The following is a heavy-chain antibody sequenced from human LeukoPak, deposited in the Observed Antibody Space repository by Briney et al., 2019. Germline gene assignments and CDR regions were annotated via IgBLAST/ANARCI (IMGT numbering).Heavy chain of an antibody. D-gene: IGHD3-10*01. CDR2: IYYSGST. J-gene: IGHJ5*02. CDR3: ARGYYYGSGSYYKNWFDP. V-gene: IGHV4-59*01. CDR1: GGSISSYY. Sequence: SETLSLTCTVSGGSISSYYWSWIRQPPGKGLEWIGYIYYSGSTNYNPSLKGRVTISVDTSKNQFSLKLSSVTAADTAVYYCARGYYYGSGSYYKNWFDPWGQGTLVTVSS.